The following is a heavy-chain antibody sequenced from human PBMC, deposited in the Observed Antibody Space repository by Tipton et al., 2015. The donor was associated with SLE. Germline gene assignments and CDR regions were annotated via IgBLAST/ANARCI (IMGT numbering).Heavy chain of an antibody. D-gene: IGHD6-19*01. CDR3: ARDRIAVADNYYYYYAMDV. Sequence: TLSLTCTVSGGSLSSYYLSWIRQPPGKGLEWIGYIYTSGSTNYNPSFKSRVTISVDTSKNQFSLKLSSVTAADTAVYYCARDRIAVADNYYYYYAMDVWGQGTTVTVSS. CDR1: GGSLSSYY. CDR2: IYTSGST. V-gene: IGHV4-4*08. J-gene: IGHJ6*02.